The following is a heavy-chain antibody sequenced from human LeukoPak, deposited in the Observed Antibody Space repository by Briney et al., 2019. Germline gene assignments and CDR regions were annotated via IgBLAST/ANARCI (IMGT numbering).Heavy chain of an antibody. CDR1: GFTFSSYS. Sequence: PGGTLRLSCAASGFTFSSYSMNWVRQAPGKGLEWVSSISSSSSYIYYADSVKGRFTISRDNAKNSLYLQMNSLRAEDTAVYYCARDSGDYVWGSYRTPIDYWGQGTLVTVSS. V-gene: IGHV3-21*01. J-gene: IGHJ4*02. CDR3: ARDSGDYVWGSYRTPIDY. D-gene: IGHD3-16*02. CDR2: ISSSSSYI.